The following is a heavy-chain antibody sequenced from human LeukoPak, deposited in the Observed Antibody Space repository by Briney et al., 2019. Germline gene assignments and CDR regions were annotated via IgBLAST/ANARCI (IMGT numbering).Heavy chain of an antibody. J-gene: IGHJ5*02. Sequence: GGSLRLSCAASGFTFSSYWISWVRQAPGKGLEWVANIKQDGSEKYYVDSVKGRFTISTDNAKNSLYLQMNSLRAEDTAVYYCARDRNTKGYYSGGSCYWFDPWGQGTLVTVSS. D-gene: IGHD2-15*01. CDR3: ARDRNTKGYYSGGSCYWFDP. CDR2: IKQDGSEK. V-gene: IGHV3-7*01. CDR1: GFTFSSYW.